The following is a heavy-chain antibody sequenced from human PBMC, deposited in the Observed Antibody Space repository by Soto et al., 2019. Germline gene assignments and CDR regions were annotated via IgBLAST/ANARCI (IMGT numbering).Heavy chain of an antibody. D-gene: IGHD4-17*01. CDR3: ATYPSTVTSDY. Sequence: QVQLQESGPGLVKPSETLSLTCTVSGGSVSSGSYYWSWIRQPPGKGLEWIGYIYYSGSTNYNPSLKSRVTISVDTSKNQFSLKLSSVTAADTAVYYCATYPSTVTSDYWGQGTLVTVSS. CDR1: GGSVSSGSYY. CDR2: IYYSGST. J-gene: IGHJ4*02. V-gene: IGHV4-61*01.